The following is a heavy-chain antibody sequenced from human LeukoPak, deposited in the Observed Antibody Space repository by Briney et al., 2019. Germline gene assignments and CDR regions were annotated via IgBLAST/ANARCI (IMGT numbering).Heavy chain of an antibody. D-gene: IGHD6-13*01. CDR2: MNSNGGNT. CDR1: GYTFTSYD. CDR3: GRGNRQLVRYYYYYMDV. Sequence: ASVKVSCKASGYTFTSYDINWVRQATGQGLEWMGWMNSNGGNTCYAQKFQARVTMTRNTSISTAYMELSSLRSEDKAVYYCGRGNRQLVRYYYYYMDVWGKGTTVTISS. V-gene: IGHV1-8*02. J-gene: IGHJ6*03.